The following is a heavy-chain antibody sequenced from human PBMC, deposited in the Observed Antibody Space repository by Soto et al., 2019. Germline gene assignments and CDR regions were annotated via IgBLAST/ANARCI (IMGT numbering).Heavy chain of an antibody. D-gene: IGHD2-2*01. CDR1: GFTFSSYS. J-gene: IGHJ4*02. V-gene: IGHV3-21*01. Sequence: EVQLVESGGGLVKPGGSLRLSCAASGFTFSSYSMNWVRQAPGKGLEWVSSISSSSSYIYYADSVKGRFTISRDNAKNSLYLQMNSLRAEDTAVYYCARYCSSTSGSIDYWGQGTLVTVSS. CDR2: ISSSSSYI. CDR3: ARYCSSTSGSIDY.